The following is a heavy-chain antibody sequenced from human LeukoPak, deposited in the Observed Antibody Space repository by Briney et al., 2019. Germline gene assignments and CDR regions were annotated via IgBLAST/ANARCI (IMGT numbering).Heavy chain of an antibody. CDR1: GGSFSGYY. V-gene: IGHV4-34*01. D-gene: IGHD3-3*01. Sequence: PSETLSLTCAVYGGSFSGYYWSWISRPPGKGLVWRREINHRGSTNYNPSLKSRVTISVDTSKNQLSLKMSPATAADTAVYYCASGRDFWSGYWVDYWGQGNLVTVSS. CDR2: INHRGST. CDR3: ASGRDFWSGYWVDY. J-gene: IGHJ4*02.